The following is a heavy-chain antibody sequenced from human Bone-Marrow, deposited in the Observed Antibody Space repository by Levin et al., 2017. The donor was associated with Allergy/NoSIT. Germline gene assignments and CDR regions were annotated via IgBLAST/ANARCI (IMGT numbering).Heavy chain of an antibody. CDR2: ISYDGANG. D-gene: IGHD6-19*01. Sequence: GGSLRLSCAASGFAFSNYGMHWVRQPPGKGLEWVALISYDGANGYYADSVRGRFTISRDNSKNTLSLQMNSLRPEDTAVYYCVTRGGIAVSGTFDYWGQGRPVTVSS. CDR3: VTRGGIAVSGTFDY. CDR1: GFAFSNYG. J-gene: IGHJ4*02. V-gene: IGHV3-30*03.